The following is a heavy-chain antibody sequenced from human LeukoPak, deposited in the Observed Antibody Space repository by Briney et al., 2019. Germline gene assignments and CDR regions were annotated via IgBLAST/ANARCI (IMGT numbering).Heavy chain of an antibody. D-gene: IGHD6-6*01. J-gene: IGHJ2*01. V-gene: IGHV3-23*01. CDR1: GFTFSSYG. Sequence: PGRSLRLSCAASGFTFSSYGMHWVRQAPGKGLEWVSAISGSGGSTYYADSVKGRFTISRDNSKNTLYLQMNSLRAEDTAVYYCASGYSSSWYFDLWGRGTLVTVSS. CDR3: ASGYSSSWYFDL. CDR2: ISGSGGST.